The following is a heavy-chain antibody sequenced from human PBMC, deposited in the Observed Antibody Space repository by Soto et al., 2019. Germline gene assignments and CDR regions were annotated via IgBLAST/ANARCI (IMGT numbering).Heavy chain of an antibody. Sequence: GGSLLSCAASGFTFSSYGMQWVRQAPGKGLEWVAVIWYDGSNKYYADSVKGRFTISRDNSKNTLYLQMNSLRAEDTAVYYCARGRLYSSGLYYFDYWGQGTLVTVSS. V-gene: IGHV3-33*01. CDR2: IWYDGSNK. J-gene: IGHJ4*02. CDR1: GFTFSSYG. D-gene: IGHD6-19*01. CDR3: ARGRLYSSGLYYFDY.